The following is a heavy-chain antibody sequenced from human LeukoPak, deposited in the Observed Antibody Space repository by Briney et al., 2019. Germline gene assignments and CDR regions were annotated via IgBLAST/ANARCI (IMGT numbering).Heavy chain of an antibody. CDR3: AKVPTNRGTYWGGFDC. Sequence: ASVKVSCKASGFTFTAYYMHWVRQAPGQRLEWMGWINPNRGGTNYAQKFQGRVIMTWDTSISTASMELSRLRSDDTAVYYCAKVPTNRGTYWGGFDCWGQGTLVTVSS. V-gene: IGHV1-2*02. D-gene: IGHD1-26*01. CDR2: INPNRGGT. CDR1: GFTFTAYY. J-gene: IGHJ4*02.